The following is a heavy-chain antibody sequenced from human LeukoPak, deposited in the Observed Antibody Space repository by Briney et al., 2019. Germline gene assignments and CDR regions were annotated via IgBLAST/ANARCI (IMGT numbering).Heavy chain of an antibody. V-gene: IGHV1-8*01. CDR2: MNPNSGNT. CDR1: GYTFTSYD. CDR3: AIGQQLVPGAFDI. D-gene: IGHD6-13*01. J-gene: IGHJ3*02. Sequence: GSVKVSSKASGYTFTSYDINWVRQATGQGLEWMGWMNPNSGNTGYAQKFQGRVTMTRNTSISTAYMELSSLRSEDTAVYYCAIGQQLVPGAFDIWGQGTMVTVSS.